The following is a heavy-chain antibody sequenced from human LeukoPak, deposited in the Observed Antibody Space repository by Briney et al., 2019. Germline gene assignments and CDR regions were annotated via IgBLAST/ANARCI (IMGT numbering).Heavy chain of an antibody. J-gene: IGHJ4*02. D-gene: IGHD5-12*01. CDR2: INPNSGGT. CDR1: GYTFTGYY. Sequence: ASVNVSFKASGYTFTGYYMHWVRQAAAQGLEWMGRINPNSGGTNYAQKFQGRVTMTRDTSISTAYMELSRLRSDDTAVYYCARPRGYSGYDWRLFDYWGQGTLVTVSS. CDR3: ARPRGYSGYDWRLFDY. V-gene: IGHV1-2*06.